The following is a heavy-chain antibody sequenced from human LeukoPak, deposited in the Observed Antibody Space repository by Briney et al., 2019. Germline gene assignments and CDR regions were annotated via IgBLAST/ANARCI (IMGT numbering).Heavy chain of an antibody. V-gene: IGHV3-21*01. J-gene: IGHJ3*02. CDR3: ARDVSYDSSGDAFDI. CDR2: VSTAGSFI. CDR1: GFAFGTYS. Sequence: GGSLRLSCAASGFAFGTYSMNWVRQARGKGLEWVSSVSTAGSFIYYADSVKGRFTISRDNAQNSLFLQMRSLRADDTAVYYCARDVSYDSSGDAFDIWGQGTMVTVSS. D-gene: IGHD3-22*01.